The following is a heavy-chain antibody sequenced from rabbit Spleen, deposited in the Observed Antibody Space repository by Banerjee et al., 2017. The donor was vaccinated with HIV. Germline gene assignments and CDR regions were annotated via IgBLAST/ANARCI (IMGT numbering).Heavy chain of an antibody. CDR3: VRDGAGGSYFAL. J-gene: IGHJ4*01. CDR2: IAGSSSGFT. D-gene: IGHD8-1*01. V-gene: IGHV1S40*01. CDR1: GFDFSRGYD. Sequence: QQLEESGGGLVKPGASLTLTCKASGFDFSRGYDMCWVRQAPGKGLEWISCIAGSSSGFTYSATWAKGRFTCSKTSSTTVTLQMTSLTVADTATYFCVRDGAGGSYFALWGPGTLVTVS.